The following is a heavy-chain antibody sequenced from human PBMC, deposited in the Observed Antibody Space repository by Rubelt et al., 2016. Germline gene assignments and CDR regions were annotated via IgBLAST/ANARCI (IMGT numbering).Heavy chain of an antibody. Sequence: QVQLQQWGAGLLKPSETLSLTCAVYGGSLSDYYWGWIRQSPGKGLEWIGAISYSGNTYYNPSLKSRLTISIDTSKNQFSLRLSSGTAAETAVYFCARAGSSSPQGGDWGQGILVTVSS. V-gene: IGHV4-34*01. CDR1: GGSLSDYY. D-gene: IGHD6-13*01. J-gene: IGHJ4*02. CDR2: ISYSGNT. CDR3: ARAGSSSPQGGD.